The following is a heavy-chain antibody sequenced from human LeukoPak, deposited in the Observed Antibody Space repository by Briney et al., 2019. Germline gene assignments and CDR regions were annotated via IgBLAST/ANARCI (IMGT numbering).Heavy chain of an antibody. J-gene: IGHJ4*02. V-gene: IGHV3-21*01. CDR2: ISSSSSYI. CDR3: ARGAPTDCGGDCHGTFDY. CDR1: GFTFSSYS. Sequence: GGSLRLSCAASGFTFSSYSMNWVRQAPGKGLEWVSSISSSSSYIYYADSVKGRFTISRDNAKNSLYLQMNSLRAEDTAVYYCARGAPTDCGGDCHGTFDYWGQGTLVTVSS. D-gene: IGHD2-21*02.